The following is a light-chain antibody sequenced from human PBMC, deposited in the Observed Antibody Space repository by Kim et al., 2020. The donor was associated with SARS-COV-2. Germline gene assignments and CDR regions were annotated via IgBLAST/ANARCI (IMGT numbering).Light chain of an antibody. V-gene: IGLV7-46*01. CDR2: DTF. J-gene: IGLJ3*02. CDR3: VLSYLGVWV. Sequence: QAVVTQEPSLTVSPGGTVTLTCASSAGAVTSGHFPHWFQQKPGQAPRTLIYDTFHKHTRTPARFSGSLLGGKAALTLSAAQPEDEAKYYCVLSYLGVWVFGGGSTLTVL. CDR1: AGAVTSGHF.